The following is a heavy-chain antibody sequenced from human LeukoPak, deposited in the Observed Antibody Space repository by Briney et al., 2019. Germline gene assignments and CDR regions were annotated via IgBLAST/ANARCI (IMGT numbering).Heavy chain of an antibody. CDR3: ARVLSNSSSWYYYYYGMDV. V-gene: IGHV4-4*02. D-gene: IGHD6-13*01. CDR1: GGSISRSNW. Sequence: SGTLSLTCAVSGGSISRSNWWSWIRQAPGKGLEWIGEIYHTGSTNYNPSLKSRVTISVDESRNQLSLKLNSATAADTAVYYCARVLSNSSSWYYYYYGMDVWGQGTTVTVSS. J-gene: IGHJ6*02. CDR2: IYHTGST.